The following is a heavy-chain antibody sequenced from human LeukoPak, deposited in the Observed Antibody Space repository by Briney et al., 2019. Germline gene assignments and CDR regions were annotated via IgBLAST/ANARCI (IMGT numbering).Heavy chain of an antibody. CDR2: IKRIIDGGTT. CDR1: GFTFSNTW. V-gene: IGHV3-15*01. J-gene: IGHJ4*02. D-gene: IGHD4-17*01. CDR3: AAQGGSGDLRY. Sequence: PGGSLRLSCAASGFTFSNTWMNWVRQAPGKGLEWVGRIKRIIDGGTTDYAAPVKGRFTVSRDDSINTLYLQMSSLKTEDTPVYYWAAQGGSGDLRYWGQGTLVTVSS.